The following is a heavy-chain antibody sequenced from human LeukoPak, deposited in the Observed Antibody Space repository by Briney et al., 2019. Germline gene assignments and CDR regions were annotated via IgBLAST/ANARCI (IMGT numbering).Heavy chain of an antibody. D-gene: IGHD4-23*01. J-gene: IGHJ4*02. CDR2: ISSSSTYT. V-gene: IGHV3-11*03. CDR1: GFPFSDYY. CDR3: ASVYGGNRGYFDY. Sequence: GGSLRLSCAVSGFPFSDYYMTWIRQAPGKGLQWVSYISSSSTYTHYADSVKGRFTISRDNAKNSLYLQMNSLRVEDTAVYFCASVYGGNRGYFDYWGQGALVTVSS.